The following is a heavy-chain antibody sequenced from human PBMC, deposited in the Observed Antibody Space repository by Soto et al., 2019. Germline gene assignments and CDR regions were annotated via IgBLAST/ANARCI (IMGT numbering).Heavy chain of an antibody. J-gene: IGHJ4*02. CDR1: AGSLSNYY. D-gene: IGHD6-19*01. Sequence: SETLSLTCSVSAGSLSNYYWTWIRQSPGKGLEWIGEIYHTGSTKYNPSLKSRVAISVDMSKNQFSLTLNSVTPADTAVYYCARGGRGSGLYFLYYFDLWGQGTLVTVSS. CDR3: ARGGRGSGLYFLYYFDL. CDR2: IYHTGST. V-gene: IGHV4-59*01.